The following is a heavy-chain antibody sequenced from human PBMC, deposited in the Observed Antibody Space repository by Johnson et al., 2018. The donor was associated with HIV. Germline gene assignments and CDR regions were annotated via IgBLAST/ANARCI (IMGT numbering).Heavy chain of an antibody. V-gene: IGHV3-13*01. CDR2: IGTAGDT. CDR3: ARALLIAARPVGAF. J-gene: IGHJ3*01. D-gene: IGHD6-6*01. CDR1: GFTFSSYD. Sequence: VQLVESGGGVVQPGRSRRLSCAASGFTFSSYDMHWVRQATGKGLEWVSTIGTAGDTYYPGSVKGRFTVSREDAKNSLYLQMNSLRVGDTALYYCARALLIAARPVGAF.